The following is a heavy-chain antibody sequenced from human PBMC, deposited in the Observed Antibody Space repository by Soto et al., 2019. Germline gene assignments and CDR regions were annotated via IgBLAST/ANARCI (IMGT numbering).Heavy chain of an antibody. CDR1: GFTFSSYG. CDR3: AKDRGSGWSEPYYYYGMDV. CDR2: ISYDGSNK. V-gene: IGHV3-30*18. D-gene: IGHD6-19*01. Sequence: QVQLVESGGGVVQPGRSLRLSCAASGFTFSSYGMHWVRQAPGKGLEWVAVISYDGSNKYYADSVQGRFTISRDNSKNTLYLQMNSLRAEDTAVYYCAKDRGSGWSEPYYYYGMDVWGQGTTVTVSS. J-gene: IGHJ6*02.